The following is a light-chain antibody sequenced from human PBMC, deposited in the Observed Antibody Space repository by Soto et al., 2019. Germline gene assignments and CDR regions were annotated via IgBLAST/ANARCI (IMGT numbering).Light chain of an antibody. CDR3: MQAKDLPHT. V-gene: IGKV2-24*01. CDR2: RNS. J-gene: IGKJ2*01. Sequence: IVMTQTPLSSRVILGQPASISCRSSQSLVGSDGGTYLTWLQQRPGQPPRLLIYRNSARFLGAPDRFRGSGAGTDFTLEISRVEPEDVGIYYCMQAKDLPHTLGQGTKLEIE. CDR1: QSLVGSDGGTY.